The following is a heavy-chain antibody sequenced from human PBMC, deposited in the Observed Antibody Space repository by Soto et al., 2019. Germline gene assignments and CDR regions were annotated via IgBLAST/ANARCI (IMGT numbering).Heavy chain of an antibody. CDR2: ISYYGDNK. Sequence: QVQLVESGGGVVQPGRSLRLSCAASGFTFSSYAMHWVRQAPGKGLEWLAVISYYGDNKYYADSVEGRFTISRDNSKNTLYLQRSSLRADDTAVYYCAREVLDWGQGTLVTVSS. CDR3: AREVLD. J-gene: IGHJ4*02. CDR1: GFTFSSYA. V-gene: IGHV3-30-3*01.